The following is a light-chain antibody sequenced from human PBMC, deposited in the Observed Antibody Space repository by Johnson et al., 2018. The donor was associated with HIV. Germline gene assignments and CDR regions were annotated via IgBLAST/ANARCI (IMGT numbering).Light chain of an antibody. V-gene: IGLV1-51*01. Sequence: QSVLTQPPPVSAAPGQRVTISCSGSSPNIANSYISRYQQLQGTAPKLLSYDNNNRPSGIPDRFAGSKSGTLLTLGIPVLRTGDESDYYYGTWDCCLSPPYVFGTGTKVPVL. CDR1: SPNIANSY. CDR3: GTWDCCLSPPYV. J-gene: IGLJ1*01. CDR2: DNN.